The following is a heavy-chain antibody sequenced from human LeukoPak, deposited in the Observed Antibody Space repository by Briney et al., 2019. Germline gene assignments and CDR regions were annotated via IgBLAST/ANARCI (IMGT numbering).Heavy chain of an antibody. CDR1: GFSFSNYV. CDR3: VRDRDGYNY. D-gene: IGHD5-24*01. Sequence: GGSLRLSCAASGFSFSNYVMQWVRQAPGKGLVWVSRINNDGSDRRYADSVKGRFTISRDNAKNTLSLQMSSQRAEDTAVYYCVRDRDGYNYWGQGTLVTVSS. J-gene: IGHJ4*02. V-gene: IGHV3-74*01. CDR2: INNDGSDR.